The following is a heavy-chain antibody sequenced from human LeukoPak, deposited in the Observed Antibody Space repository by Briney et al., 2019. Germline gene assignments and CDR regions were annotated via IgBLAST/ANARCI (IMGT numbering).Heavy chain of an antibody. J-gene: IGHJ6*02. CDR2: INPNSGGT. CDR1: GYTFTGYY. Sequence: ASVKVSCKASGYTFTGYYMHWVRQAPGQGLEWMGWINPNSGGTNYAQKFQGRVTMTRDTSISTAYMELSRLRSDDTAVYYCARGGYCSSTSCSTYYYYGMDVWGQGTTVTVSS. V-gene: IGHV1-2*02. CDR3: ARGGYCSSTSCSTYYYYGMDV. D-gene: IGHD2-2*01.